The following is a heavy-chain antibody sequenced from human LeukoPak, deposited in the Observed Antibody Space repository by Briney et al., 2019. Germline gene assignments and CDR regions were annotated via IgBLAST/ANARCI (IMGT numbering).Heavy chain of an antibody. D-gene: IGHD2-8*02. Sequence: GXSXRLXCAASGFTVSSNYMSWVRQAPGKGLEWVSVIYSGGSTYYADSVKGRFTISRDNSKNTVYLQMNSLRAEDTAVYYCAKGDPQSVGGVYYFDYWGQGTLVTVSS. CDR2: IYSGGST. J-gene: IGHJ4*02. CDR1: GFTVSSNY. CDR3: AKGDPQSVGGVYYFDY. V-gene: IGHV3-53*01.